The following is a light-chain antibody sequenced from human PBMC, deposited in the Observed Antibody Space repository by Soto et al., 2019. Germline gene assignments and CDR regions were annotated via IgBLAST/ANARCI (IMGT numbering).Light chain of an antibody. Sequence: EIVLTQSPATLSLSPGERATLSCRASESVNRYLAWYKQKPGQAPRLLIYDASNRATDIPARFSGSGSGTDFTLTISSLEPEDFAVYYCQQRNNWRRGTFGQGTRLDIK. V-gene: IGKV3-11*01. CDR2: DAS. CDR1: ESVNRY. CDR3: QQRNNWRRGT. J-gene: IGKJ5*01.